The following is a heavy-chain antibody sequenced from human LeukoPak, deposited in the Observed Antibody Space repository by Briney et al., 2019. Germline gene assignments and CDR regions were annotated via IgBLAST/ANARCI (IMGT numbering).Heavy chain of an antibody. D-gene: IGHD3-22*01. CDR2: IIPIFGTA. J-gene: IGHJ5*02. Sequence: SVKVSSKASGGTFSSYAISWVRQAPGQGLEWMGGIIPIFGTANYAQKFQGRVTITADESTSTAYMELSSLRSEDTAVYYCARDGDSSGYYGGSWFDPWGQGTLVTVSS. V-gene: IGHV1-69*01. CDR3: ARDGDSSGYYGGSWFDP. CDR1: GGTFSSYA.